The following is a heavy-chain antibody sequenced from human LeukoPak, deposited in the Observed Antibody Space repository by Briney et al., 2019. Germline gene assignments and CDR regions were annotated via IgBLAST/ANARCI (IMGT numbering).Heavy chain of an antibody. CDR1: GGSISSGGYS. CDR2: IYHSGST. J-gene: IGHJ5*02. Sequence: ASQTLSLTCAVSGGSISSGGYSWSWIRQPPGKGLEWIGYIYHSGSTYYNPSLKSRVTISVDTSKNQFSLKLSSVTAADTAVYYCARDIVVVPAARVGKNWFDPWGQGTLVTVSS. V-gene: IGHV4-30-2*01. CDR3: ARDIVVVPAARVGKNWFDP. D-gene: IGHD2-2*01.